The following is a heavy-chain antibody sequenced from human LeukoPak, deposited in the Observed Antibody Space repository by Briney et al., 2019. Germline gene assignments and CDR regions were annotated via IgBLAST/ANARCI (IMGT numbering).Heavy chain of an antibody. CDR1: GFTVSNNY. J-gene: IGHJ6*02. V-gene: IGHV3-53*01. D-gene: IGHD3-22*01. CDR2: IYSGGNA. CDR3: ARSPTNSYDSSGYPTIYYYGMDV. Sequence: GGSLRLSCAASGFTVSNNYMSWVRQAPGKGLERVSVIYSGGNAYYTDSVKGRFTISRDNSKNTLYLQMNRLRAEDTAIYYCARSPTNSYDSSGYPTIYYYGMDVWGQGTTVTVSS.